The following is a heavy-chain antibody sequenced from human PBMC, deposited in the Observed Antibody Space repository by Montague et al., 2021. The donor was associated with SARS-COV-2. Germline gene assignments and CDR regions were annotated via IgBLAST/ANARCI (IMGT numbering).Heavy chain of an antibody. J-gene: IGHJ4*02. Sequence: SQRLSCAASGFTFSSYAMSWVRQAPGKGLEWVSAISGSGGSTYYADSVKGRFTISRDNSKNTLYLQMNSLRAEDTAVYYCAKDLHYDILTGYWDYWGQGTLVTVSS. CDR3: AKDLHYDILTGYWDY. D-gene: IGHD3-9*01. CDR2: ISGSGGST. V-gene: IGHV3-23*01. CDR1: GFTFSSYA.